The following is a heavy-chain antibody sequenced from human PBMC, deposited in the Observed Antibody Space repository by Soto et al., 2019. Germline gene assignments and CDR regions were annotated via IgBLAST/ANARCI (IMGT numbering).Heavy chain of an antibody. D-gene: IGHD6-19*01. V-gene: IGHV3-23*01. Sequence: QLLESGGGLVQPGGSLRVSCAASGFTFSTHDMSWVRQAPGKGLEWVSTMSTSGGTYYADSVKGRFIISRDNSKKTLYLQMNSLRAEDTAVYYCAKGLDTGWYFFDHWGQGTLVTVSS. J-gene: IGHJ4*02. CDR1: GFTFSTHD. CDR3: AKGLDTGWYFFDH. CDR2: MSTSGGT.